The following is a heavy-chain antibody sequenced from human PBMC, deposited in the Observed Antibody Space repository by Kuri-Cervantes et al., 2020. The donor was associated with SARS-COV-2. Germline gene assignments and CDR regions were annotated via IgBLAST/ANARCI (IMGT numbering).Heavy chain of an antibody. CDR1: GYTFTSYG. CDR3: ARSAAYYGSVDWYFDP. V-gene: IGHV1-69*10. J-gene: IGHJ2*01. D-gene: IGHD3-10*01. Sequence: SVKVSCKASGYTFTSYGISWVRQAPGQGLEWMGGTIPIFGIANYAQKFQGRVTITADKSTSTAYMELSSLRSEDTAVYYCARSAAYYGSVDWYFDPWGRGTLVTVSS. CDR2: TIPIFGIA.